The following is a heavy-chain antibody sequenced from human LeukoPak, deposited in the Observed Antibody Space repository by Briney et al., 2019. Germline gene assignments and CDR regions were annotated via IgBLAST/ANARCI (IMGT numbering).Heavy chain of an antibody. CDR1: GFTFSSYA. J-gene: IGHJ3*02. D-gene: IGHD2-15*01. CDR3: AKTPHCSGGSCYSDAFDI. Sequence: PGGSLRLSCAASGFTFSSYAMSWVRQAPGKGLEWVSAISGSGGSTYYADSVKGRFTISRDNSKNTLYLQMNSLRAEDTAVYYCAKTPHCSGGSCYSDAFDIWGQGTMVTVSS. CDR2: ISGSGGST. V-gene: IGHV3-23*01.